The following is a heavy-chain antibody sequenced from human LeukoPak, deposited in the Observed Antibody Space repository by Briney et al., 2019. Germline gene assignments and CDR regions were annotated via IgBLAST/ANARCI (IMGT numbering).Heavy chain of an antibody. Sequence: GGSLRLSCVASGFIVSSNYLNWVRQAPGKGLEWISYINTVSGIISYADSVKGRFTISADNAKNSLYLQMNSLRDEDTAVYYCARDDAYAFDIWGQGTMVTVSS. CDR2: INTVSGII. D-gene: IGHD2-21*01. CDR1: GFIVSSNY. CDR3: ARDDAYAFDI. V-gene: IGHV3-48*02. J-gene: IGHJ3*02.